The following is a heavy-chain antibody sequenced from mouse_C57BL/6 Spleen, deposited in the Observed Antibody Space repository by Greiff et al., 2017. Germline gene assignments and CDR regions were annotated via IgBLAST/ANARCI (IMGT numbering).Heavy chain of an antibody. Sequence: VHVKQSGPELVKPGASVKMSCKASGYTFTDYNMHWVKQSHGKSLEWIGYINPNNGGTSYNQKFKGKATLTVNQSSSTAYMELRSLTSEDSAVYYCARRGSSSYAMDYWGQGTSVTVSS. J-gene: IGHJ4*01. CDR3: ARRGSSSYAMDY. CDR1: GYTFTDYN. CDR2: INPNNGGT. D-gene: IGHD1-1*01. V-gene: IGHV1-22*01.